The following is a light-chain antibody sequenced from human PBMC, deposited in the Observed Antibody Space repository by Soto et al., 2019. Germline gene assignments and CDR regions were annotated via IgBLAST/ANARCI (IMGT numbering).Light chain of an antibody. CDR1: STNIGSSF. J-gene: IGLJ2*01. Sequence: QSVLTQSPSASGIPGQTVTISCSGSSTNIGSSFVNWYQHVPGTAPKLLIYRDNERLSGFPDRFSASKSVTSASLVISGLQSEDEADYYCSSWDVSLNGVVFGGGTKVTVL. CDR2: RDN. CDR3: SSWDVSLNGVV. V-gene: IGLV1-44*01.